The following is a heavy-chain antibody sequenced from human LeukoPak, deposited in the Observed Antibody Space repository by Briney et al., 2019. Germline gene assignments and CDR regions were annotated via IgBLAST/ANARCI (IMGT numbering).Heavy chain of an antibody. CDR1: GFTFSSYG. CDR3: AKDLYGDYGY. V-gene: IGHV3-30*18. D-gene: IGHD4-17*01. CDR2: ISYDGSNK. Sequence: PGGSLRLSCAASGFTFSSYGMHWVRQAPVKGLEWVAVISYDGSNKYYADSVKGRFTISRDNSKNTLYLQMNSLRAEDTAVYYCAKDLYGDYGYWGQGTLVTVSS. J-gene: IGHJ4*02.